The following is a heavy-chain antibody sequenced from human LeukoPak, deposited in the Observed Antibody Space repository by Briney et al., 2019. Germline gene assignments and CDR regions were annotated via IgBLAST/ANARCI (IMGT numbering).Heavy chain of an antibody. J-gene: IGHJ4*02. CDR3: ASTTVRGYSYGLHY. CDR2: IYTSGST. V-gene: IGHV4-4*07. CDR1: GGSISSYY. D-gene: IGHD5-18*01. Sequence: PSETLCLTCTASGGSISSYYWSWIRQPAGKGLEWIGRIYTSGSTIYNPSLKSRVTMSVDTSKNQFSLKLSSVTAADTAVYYCASTTVRGYSYGLHYWGQGTLVTVSS.